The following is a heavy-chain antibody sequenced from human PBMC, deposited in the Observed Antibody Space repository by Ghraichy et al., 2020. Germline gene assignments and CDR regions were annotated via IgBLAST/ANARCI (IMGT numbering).Heavy chain of an antibody. CDR3: ARESKVSVGWLHYMDV. D-gene: IGHD5-12*01. Sequence: SQTLSLTCSVSGDSMSSDSSYWSWIRQPVGKGLEWIGRIFRNGDTQYNPSLKSRVSFSIDTSKKQFSLELNSVTAGDTAVYFCARESKVSVGWLHYMDVWGKGTTVTVSS. CDR1: GDSMSSDSSY. V-gene: IGHV4-61*02. J-gene: IGHJ6*03. CDR2: IFRNGDT.